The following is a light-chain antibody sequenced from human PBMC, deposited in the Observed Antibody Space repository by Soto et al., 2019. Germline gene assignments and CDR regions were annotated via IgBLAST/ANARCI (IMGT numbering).Light chain of an antibody. CDR1: QGINNY. V-gene: IGKV1-17*03. CDR2: AAS. Sequence: DIQMTQSPSAMSESVGDRVTITCRASQGINNYLAWFQQGPGKVPKRLIYAASSLQSGVPSRFSGGGSGTEFTLTISSLQPEDFATYFCLQHSAYPWTFGQGTKVEIK. J-gene: IGKJ1*01. CDR3: LQHSAYPWT.